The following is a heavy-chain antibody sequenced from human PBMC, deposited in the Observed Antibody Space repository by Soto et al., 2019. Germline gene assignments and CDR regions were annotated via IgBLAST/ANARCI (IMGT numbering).Heavy chain of an antibody. CDR2: IIPILGIA. CDR1: GGTFSSYT. CDR3: ARGPTHPYYDSSGYYRD. D-gene: IGHD3-22*01. J-gene: IGHJ4*02. V-gene: IGHV1-69*02. Sequence: QVQLVQSGAEVKKPGSSVKVSCKASGGTFSSYTISWVRQAPGQGLEWVGRIIPILGIAKYAKKFQGRVTITADKSTSTAYMELRSRRSEDTAVYYGARGPTHPYYDSSGYYRDWGQGTLVTVSS.